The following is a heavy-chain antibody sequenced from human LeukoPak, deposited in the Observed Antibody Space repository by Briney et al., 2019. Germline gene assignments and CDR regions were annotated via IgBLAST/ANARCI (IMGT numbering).Heavy chain of an antibody. V-gene: IGHV1-2*02. D-gene: IGHD3-22*01. J-gene: IGHJ5*02. Sequence: ASVKVSCKASGYTFTGYYIHWVRQAPGQGLEWMGWINPNSGGTNYAQKFQGRVTMTRDTSISTAYMELSRLRSDDTAVYYCARDPGGVSSGYYYVENWFDPWGQGTLVTVSS. CDR3: ARDPGGVSSGYYYVENWFDP. CDR1: GYTFTGYY. CDR2: INPNSGGT.